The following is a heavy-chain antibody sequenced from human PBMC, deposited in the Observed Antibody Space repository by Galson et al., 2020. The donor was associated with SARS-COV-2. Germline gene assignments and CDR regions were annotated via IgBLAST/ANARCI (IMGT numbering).Heavy chain of an antibody. V-gene: IGHV3-23*01. CDR3: AKRGIRDKTMVSSRDHFDY. Sequence: GGSLRLSCAASGFTFSYYTMNWVRQAPGKGLEWISSLSGDDGRTRYGDSVQGRFTISRDDSKNTLYLQMNTLRVGDTAIYYCAKRGIRDKTMVSSRDHFDYWGPGSQVIVSS. CDR2: LSGDDGRT. CDR1: GFTFSYYT. D-gene: IGHD3-10*01. J-gene: IGHJ4*02.